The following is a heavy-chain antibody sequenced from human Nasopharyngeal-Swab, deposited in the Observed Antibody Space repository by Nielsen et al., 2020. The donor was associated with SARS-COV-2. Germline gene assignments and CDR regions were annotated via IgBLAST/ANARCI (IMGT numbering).Heavy chain of an antibody. CDR2: IDPSDSYT. CDR3: ASAVGGYDPYYFDY. J-gene: IGHJ4*02. CDR1: GYIFTSYW. V-gene: IGHV5-10-1*01. Sequence: GESLKISCKASGYIFTSYWINWVRQMPGKGLEWMGRIDPSDSYTNYSPSFQGHVSFSTDKSTNTAYLQWSSLKASDTAMYYCASAVGGYDPYYFDYWGQGTLVTVSS. D-gene: IGHD2-2*01.